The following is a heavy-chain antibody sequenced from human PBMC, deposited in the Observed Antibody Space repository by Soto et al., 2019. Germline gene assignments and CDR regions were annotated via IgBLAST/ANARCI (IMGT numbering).Heavy chain of an antibody. CDR3: AKDQFGDPPSGYFDY. CDR1: RFTFSRYA. V-gene: IGHV3-23*01. Sequence: GGSLTLSCALSRFTFSRYAMSWVRQAPEKGLEWVSAIRGSGGRTYYADSVKGRFTISRDNTKNTLYLQMNILRAEDTAVYYCAKDQFGDPPSGYFDYWGQGTLVTVSS. D-gene: IGHD4-17*01. CDR2: IRGSGGRT. J-gene: IGHJ4*02.